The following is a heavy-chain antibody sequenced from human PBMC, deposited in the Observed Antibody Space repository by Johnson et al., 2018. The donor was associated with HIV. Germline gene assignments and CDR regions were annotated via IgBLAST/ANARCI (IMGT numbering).Heavy chain of an antibody. CDR1: GFTFSSYD. V-gene: IGHV3-13*01. CDR3: ARRNGDIHALDI. J-gene: IGHJ3*02. D-gene: IGHD2-15*01. CDR2: IGTAGDT. Sequence: VQVVESGGGLVKPGGSLRLSCAASGFTFSSYDMHWVRQATGKGLEWVSAIGTAGDTYYPGSVKGRFTISRENAKNSLYLQRNSLRAGDTAVYYCARRNGDIHALDILGQGTMVTVSS.